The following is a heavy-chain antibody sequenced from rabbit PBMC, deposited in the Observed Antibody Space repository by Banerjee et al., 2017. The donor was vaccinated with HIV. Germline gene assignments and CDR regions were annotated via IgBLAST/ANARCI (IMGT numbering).Heavy chain of an antibody. CDR3: ARAGSTYYMDLKL. Sequence: QEQLEESGGGLVKPEGSLTLTCKASGFDLSRYYYMCWVRQPPGKGLEWIACINTSSGNTVYASWAKGRFTISKTSSTTVTLQMTSLTVADTATYFCARAGSTYYMDLKLWGPGT. D-gene: IGHD8-1*01. CDR1: GFDLSRYYY. V-gene: IGHV1S45*01. J-gene: IGHJ4*01. CDR2: INTSSGNT.